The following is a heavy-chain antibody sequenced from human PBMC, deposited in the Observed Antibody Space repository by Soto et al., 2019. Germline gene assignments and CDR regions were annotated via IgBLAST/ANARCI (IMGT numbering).Heavy chain of an antibody. Sequence: EVQLVESGGGLVQPGGSLRLSCAASGFTFSSYAMHWVRQAPGKGLEYVSAISSNGGSTHYANSVKGRFTISRDNSKYTLDLQMGILRAEDLALFTGARGIVVVTGISLNRWGKGTLVTGSS. D-gene: IGHD2-21*02. CDR1: GFTFSSYA. V-gene: IGHV3-64*01. CDR3: ARGIVVVTGISLNR. J-gene: IGHJ1*01. CDR2: ISSNGGST.